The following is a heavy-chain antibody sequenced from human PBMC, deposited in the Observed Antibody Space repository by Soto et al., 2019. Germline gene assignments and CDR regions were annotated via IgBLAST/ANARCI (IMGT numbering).Heavy chain of an antibody. CDR3: ARKQLGYCSGGSCYYYYYGMDV. V-gene: IGHV1-69*06. J-gene: IGHJ6*02. CDR2: IIPIFGTA. CDR1: GGTFSSYA. Sequence: SVKVSCKASGGTFSSYAISWVRQAPGQGLEWMGGIIPIFGTANYAQKFQGRVTITADKSTSTAYMELSSLRSEDTAVYYCARKQLGYCSGGSCYYYYYGMDVWGQGTTVTV. D-gene: IGHD2-15*01.